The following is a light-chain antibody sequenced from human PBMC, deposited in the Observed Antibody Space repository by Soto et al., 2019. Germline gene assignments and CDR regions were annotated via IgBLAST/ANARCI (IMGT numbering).Light chain of an antibody. J-gene: IGLJ1*01. V-gene: IGLV2-8*01. CDR1: SSDVGATDY. CDR3: ISHAGASNV. Sequence: QSVLTQPPSASGSPGQSVAISCTGTSSDVGATDYVSWYQQHSGKAPELLLYEVNKRPSGVPDRFSGSKSGNTASLTVSALQADDEADYYCISHAGASNVLGTGTKLTVL. CDR2: EVN.